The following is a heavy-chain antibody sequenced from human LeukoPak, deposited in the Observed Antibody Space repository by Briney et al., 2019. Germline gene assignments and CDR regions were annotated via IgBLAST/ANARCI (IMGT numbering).Heavy chain of an antibody. CDR2: IFYSGST. D-gene: IGHD2-15*01. CDR3: ARQRPRFCSGGSCYGLNAFDI. CDR1: GGSISSSSYY. V-gene: IGHV4-39*01. J-gene: IGHJ3*02. Sequence: SETLSLTCTVSGGSISSSSYYWGWTRQPPGKGLEWIGSIFYSGSTYDNPSLKSRVTISVDTSKNLFSLKLRSVTAADTAVYYCARQRPRFCSGGSCYGLNAFDIWGQGTMVTVSS.